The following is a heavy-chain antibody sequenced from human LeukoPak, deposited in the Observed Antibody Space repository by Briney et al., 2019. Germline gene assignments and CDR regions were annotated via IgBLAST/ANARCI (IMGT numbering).Heavy chain of an antibody. CDR2: INPSGGST. CDR3: ARSSTLGNYFDY. V-gene: IGHV1-46*01. J-gene: IGHJ4*02. CDR1: GGTFSSYA. Sequence: ASVKVSCKASGGTFSSYAISWVRQAPGQGLEWMGIINPSGGSTSYAQKFQGRVTLTRDTSTSTVYMELSSLRSEDTAVYYCARSSTLGNYFDYWGQGTLVTVSS. D-gene: IGHD6-13*01.